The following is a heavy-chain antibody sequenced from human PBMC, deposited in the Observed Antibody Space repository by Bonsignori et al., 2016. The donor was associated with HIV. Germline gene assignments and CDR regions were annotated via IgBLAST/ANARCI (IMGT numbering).Heavy chain of an antibody. D-gene: IGHD2-21*01. CDR2: IKTKSYGGTP. CDR3: TRVPNSYNIIPSFDL. CDR1: GFTLGSYA. Sequence: GGSLRLSCATSGFTLGSYAVSWVRQAPGKGLEWVAFIKTKSYGGTPEYAASVQDRFTVSRDDFQGIVYLEMDSLKTEDTAVYYCTRVPNSYNIIPSFDLWGQGSLVTVSS. V-gene: IGHV3-49*04. J-gene: IGHJ4*02.